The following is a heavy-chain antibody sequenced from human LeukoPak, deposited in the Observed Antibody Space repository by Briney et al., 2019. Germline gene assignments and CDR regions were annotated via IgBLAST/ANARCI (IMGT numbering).Heavy chain of an antibody. CDR3: AEEHRSGWNLISFDL. CDR2: ISSSSATT. D-gene: IGHD6-19*01. V-gene: IGHV3-23*01. CDR1: GFTFNTYA. Sequence: PGGSLRLSCAASGFTFNTYAMSWVRQAPGKGLERVSGISSSSATTYYADSVKGRFSISRDNSHSTLFLQLNGLRAEDTAVYYCAEEHRSGWNLISFDLWGQGTLVTVSS. J-gene: IGHJ4*02.